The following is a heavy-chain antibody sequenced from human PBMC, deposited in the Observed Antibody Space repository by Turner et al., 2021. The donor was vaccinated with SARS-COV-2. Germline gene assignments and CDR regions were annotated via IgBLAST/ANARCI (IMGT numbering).Heavy chain of an antibody. J-gene: IGHJ2*01. V-gene: IGHV1-8*03. CDR3: ARGGYCSSTSCSPYWYFDL. CDR2: MNPDSGNT. D-gene: IGHD2-2*01. CDR1: GYTFTSYE. Sequence: QVQLVQSGAGVKKPGASVRVSCQASGYTFTSYETHGVRQATGQGLEWMGWMNPDSGNTAYAQKFQGRVTITRNTSISTAYMELSRLRSEDTAVYYWARGGYCSSTSCSPYWYFDLWGRGTLVTVSS.